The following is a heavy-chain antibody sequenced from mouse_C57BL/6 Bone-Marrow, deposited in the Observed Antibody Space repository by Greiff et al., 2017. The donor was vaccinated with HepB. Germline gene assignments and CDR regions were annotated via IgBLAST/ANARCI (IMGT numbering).Heavy chain of an antibody. CDR1: GYTFTSYW. CDR2: IDPNSGGT. V-gene: IGHV1-72*01. D-gene: IGHD1-1*01. CDR3: ARRYGSSYFYAMDY. J-gene: IGHJ4*01. Sequence: QVHVKQPGAELVKPGASVKLSCKASGYTFTSYWMHWVKQRPGRGLEWIGRIDPNSGGTKYNEKFKSKATLTVDKPSSTAYMQLSSLTSEDSAVYYCARRYGSSYFYAMDYWGQGTSVTVSS.